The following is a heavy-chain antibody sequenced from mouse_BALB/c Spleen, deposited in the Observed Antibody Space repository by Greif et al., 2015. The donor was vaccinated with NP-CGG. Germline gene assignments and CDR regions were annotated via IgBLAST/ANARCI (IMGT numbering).Heavy chain of an antibody. CDR1: GYAFSSYW. V-gene: IGHV1-80*01. J-gene: IGHJ2*01. CDR2: IYPGDGDT. CDR3: ARSQGYYFDY. Sequence: LVESGAELVRPGSSMKISCKASGYAFSSYWMNWVKQRPGQGLEWIGQIYPGDGDTNYNGKFKGKATLTADKSSSTAYMQLRSLKSEDSAVYFCARSQGYYFDYWGQGTTLTVSS.